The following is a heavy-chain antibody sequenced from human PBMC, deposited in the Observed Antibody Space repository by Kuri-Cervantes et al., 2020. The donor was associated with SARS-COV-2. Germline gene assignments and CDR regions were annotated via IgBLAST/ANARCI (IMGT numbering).Heavy chain of an antibody. CDR3: ARGLVEVLPSPILGLGPYYYSYHIDV. CDR2: INHSCGT. V-gene: IGHV4-34*01. Sequence: LRLSFAVYGGSFKNYYWSWIRQPPGKGLDWIWDINHSCGTNYNPSLKSRVSISADSSKNQFSLKMRSVTAADTAVYFCARGLVEVLPSPILGLGPYYYSYHIDVWGQGTAVTVSS. J-gene: IGHJ6*02. CDR1: GGSFKNYY. D-gene: IGHD3-16*01.